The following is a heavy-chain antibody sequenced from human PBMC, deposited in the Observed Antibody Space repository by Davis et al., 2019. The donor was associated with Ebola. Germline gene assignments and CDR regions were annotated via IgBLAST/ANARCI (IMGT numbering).Heavy chain of an antibody. J-gene: IGHJ6*02. Sequence: GESLKISCAASGFTFSGSAMHWVRQAPGKGLEWVSSISSSSSYIYYADSVKGRFTISRDNAKNSLYLQMNSLRAEDTAVYYCARAGIVATGMDVWGQGTTVTVSS. CDR1: GFTFSGSA. D-gene: IGHD5-12*01. CDR2: ISSSSSYI. V-gene: IGHV3-21*01. CDR3: ARAGIVATGMDV.